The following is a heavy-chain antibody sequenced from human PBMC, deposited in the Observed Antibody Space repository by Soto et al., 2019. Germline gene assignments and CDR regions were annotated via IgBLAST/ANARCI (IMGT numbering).Heavy chain of an antibody. CDR3: TRETTVVTHYYYYGMDV. V-gene: IGHV3-49*04. CDR2: IRSKAYGGTT. CDR1: GFTFGDYA. Sequence: GGSLKLSCTASGFTFGDYAMSWVRQASGKGLEWVGFIRSKAYGGTTEYAASVKGRFTISRDDSKSIAYLQMNSLKTEDTAVYYCTRETTVVTHYYYYGMDVWGQGTTVTVSS. D-gene: IGHD4-17*01. J-gene: IGHJ6*02.